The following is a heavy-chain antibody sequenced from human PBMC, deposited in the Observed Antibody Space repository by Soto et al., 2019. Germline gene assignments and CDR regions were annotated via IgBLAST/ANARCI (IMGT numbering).Heavy chain of an antibody. V-gene: IGHV2-5*02. Sequence: QITLKESGPTLVKPTQTLTLTCTFSGFSLSTSGVGVGWIRQPPGKALEWLALIYWDNDKRNSPSLKSRLTIPKDTPEEQVVLTTTNLNTVDTATYYCAHSRTYDDFWSGYRSPRWFLPLVQGTLVTVSP. D-gene: IGHD3-3*01. CDR1: GFSLSTSGVG. CDR3: AHSRTYDDFWSGYRSPRWFLP. CDR2: IYWDNDK. J-gene: IGHJ5*02.